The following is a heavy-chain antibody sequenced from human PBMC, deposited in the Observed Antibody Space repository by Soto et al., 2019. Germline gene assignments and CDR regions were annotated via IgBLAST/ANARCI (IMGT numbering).Heavy chain of an antibody. J-gene: IGHJ4*02. CDR2: ISSSSSYI. CDR3: ARDGIVVVPAHFDY. Sequence: GSLRLSCAASGFTFSSYSMNWVRQAPGKGLEWVSSISSSSSYIYYADSVKGRFTISRDNAKNSLYLQMNSLRAEDTAVYYCARDGIVVVPAHFDYWGQGTLVTVSS. D-gene: IGHD2-2*01. V-gene: IGHV3-21*01. CDR1: GFTFSSYS.